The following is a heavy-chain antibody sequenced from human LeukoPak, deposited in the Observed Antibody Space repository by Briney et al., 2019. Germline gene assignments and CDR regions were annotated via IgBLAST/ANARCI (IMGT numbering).Heavy chain of an antibody. Sequence: PGGSLRLSCAASGFTFSDSAMHWVRQASGKGLEWVGRIRSKANSYATAYAASVKGRFTISRDDSKNTAFLQMNSLKTEDTAVYYCFTRLVSPVGFDYWGQGTLVTVSS. CDR3: FTRLVSPVGFDY. V-gene: IGHV3-73*01. CDR2: IRSKANSYAT. D-gene: IGHD4-23*01. J-gene: IGHJ4*02. CDR1: GFTFSDSA.